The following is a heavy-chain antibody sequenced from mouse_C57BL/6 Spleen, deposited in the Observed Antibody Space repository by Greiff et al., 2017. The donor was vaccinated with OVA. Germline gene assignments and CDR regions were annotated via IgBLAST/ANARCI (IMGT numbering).Heavy chain of an antibody. J-gene: IGHJ4*01. CDR3: ARSAYDGYYYAMDY. CDR1: GYSFTDYN. CDR2: INPNYGTT. D-gene: IGHD2-3*01. V-gene: IGHV1-39*01. Sequence: VQLQQSGPELVKPGASVKISCKASGYSFTDYNMNWVKQSNGKSLEWIGVINPNYGTTSYNQKFKGTATLTVDKSSSTAYMQLNSLTSVDSAVYYCARSAYDGYYYAMDYWGQGTSVTVSS.